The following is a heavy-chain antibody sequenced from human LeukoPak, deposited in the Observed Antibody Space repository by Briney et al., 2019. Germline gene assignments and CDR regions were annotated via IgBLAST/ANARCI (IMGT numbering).Heavy chain of an antibody. CDR2: INRSGST. CDR3: ARGGRSLVAAQFDL. D-gene: IGHD2-15*01. Sequence: KPSETLSLTCTVSGGSISGYYWSWIRQPPGKGLEWIGEINRSGSTNYNPSLKSRVTISVDTSKNQFSLKLSSVTAADTAVYYCARGGRSLVAAQFDLWGRGTLVTVSS. CDR1: GGSISGYY. J-gene: IGHJ2*01. V-gene: IGHV4-34*01.